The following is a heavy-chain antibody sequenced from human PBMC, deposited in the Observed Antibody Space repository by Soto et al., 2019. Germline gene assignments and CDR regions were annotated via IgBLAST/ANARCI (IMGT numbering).Heavy chain of an antibody. CDR3: ARDHRIQLWGRSREPSGFDP. D-gene: IGHD5-18*01. V-gene: IGHV4-31*03. J-gene: IGHJ5*02. CDR2: IYYSGST. Sequence: PSETLSLTCTVSGGSISSGVYYWSWIRQHPGKGLEWIGYIYYSGSTYYNPSLKSRVTISVDTSKNQFSLKLSSVTAADTAVYYCARDHRIQLWGRSREPSGFDPWGQGTLVTVSS. CDR1: GGSISSGVYY.